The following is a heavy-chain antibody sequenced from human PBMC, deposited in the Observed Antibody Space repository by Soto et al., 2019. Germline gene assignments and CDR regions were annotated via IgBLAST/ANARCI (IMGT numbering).Heavy chain of an antibody. J-gene: IGHJ5*02. CDR2: IYYSGST. CDR1: GGSISSYY. CDR3: ARVVQDPSAYCSGGSCYSDWFDP. V-gene: IGHV4-59*01. Sequence: ASETLSLTCTVSGGSISSYYWSWIRQPPGKGLEWIGYIYYSGSTNYNPSLKSRVTISVDTSKNQFSLKLSSVTAADTAVYYCARVVQDPSAYCSGGSCYSDWFDPWGQGTLVTVSS. D-gene: IGHD2-15*01.